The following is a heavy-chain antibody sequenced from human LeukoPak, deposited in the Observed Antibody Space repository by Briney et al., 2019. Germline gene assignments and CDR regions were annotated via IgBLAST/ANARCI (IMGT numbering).Heavy chain of an antibody. CDR3: ARVGDDYDFLYNWFDP. V-gene: IGHV1-18*01. J-gene: IGHJ5*02. Sequence: GASVKVSCKASGYTFTSYDISWVRQAPGQGLEWMGWISAYNGNTNYAQKLQGRVTMTTDTSTSTAYMELRSLRSDDTAVYYCARVGDDYDFLYNWFDPWGQGTLVTVSS. D-gene: IGHD3-3*01. CDR2: ISAYNGNT. CDR1: GYTFTSYD.